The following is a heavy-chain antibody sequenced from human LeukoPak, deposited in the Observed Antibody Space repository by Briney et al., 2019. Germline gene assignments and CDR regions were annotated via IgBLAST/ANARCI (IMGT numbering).Heavy chain of an antibody. CDR1: GFTFSSHW. CDR3: ARGTEVAFDY. V-gene: IGHV3-74*01. CDR2: MNSDESDT. J-gene: IGHJ4*02. Sequence: PGGSLRLSCVASGFTFSSHWMHWVRQTPEKGLVWVSRMNSDESDTNYADSVNGRFTISRDNVKNTLYLQMNSLRVEDTAKYYCARGTEVAFDYWGQGTLVTVSS.